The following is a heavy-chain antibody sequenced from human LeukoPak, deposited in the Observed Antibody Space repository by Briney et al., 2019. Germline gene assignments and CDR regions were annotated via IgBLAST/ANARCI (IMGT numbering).Heavy chain of an antibody. V-gene: IGHV3-7*01. CDR1: GFTFSSYW. J-gene: IGHJ4*02. Sequence: GGSLRLSCAASGFTFSSYWMSWVRQAPGKGLEWVANIKQDGSEKYYVDSVKGRFTISRDNAKNSLYLQMNSLRAEDTAVYYCARGGGLRRAKIDYWGQGTLVTVSS. D-gene: IGHD5-12*01. CDR3: ARGGGLRRAKIDY. CDR2: IKQDGSEK.